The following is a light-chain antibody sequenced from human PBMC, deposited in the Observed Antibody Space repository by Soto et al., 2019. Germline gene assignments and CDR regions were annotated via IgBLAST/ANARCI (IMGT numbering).Light chain of an antibody. CDR2: DDN. CDR3: GSWDSSLSAYV. V-gene: IGLV1-51*01. CDR1: SSNIGGNS. Sequence: QSVMTQPPSVSAAPGQKVTISCSGSSSNIGGNSVSWYRQLPGTAPKLLIYDDNKRPSGIPDRFSGSKSGTSATLGITGFQTGDEADYYCGSWDSSLSAYVVGTGTKLTVL. J-gene: IGLJ1*01.